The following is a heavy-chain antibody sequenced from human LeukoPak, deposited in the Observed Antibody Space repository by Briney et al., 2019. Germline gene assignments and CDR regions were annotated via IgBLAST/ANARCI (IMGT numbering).Heavy chain of an antibody. Sequence: GGSLRLSCAASGFTFSSYGMHWVRQAPGKGLEWVAVISYDGSNKYYADSVKGRFTSSRDNSKNTLYLQMNSLRAEDTAVYYCAKSGPMVRGPWAYYFDYWGQGTLVTVSS. CDR1: GFTFSSYG. D-gene: IGHD3-10*01. V-gene: IGHV3-30*18. CDR3: AKSGPMVRGPWAYYFDY. J-gene: IGHJ4*02. CDR2: ISYDGSNK.